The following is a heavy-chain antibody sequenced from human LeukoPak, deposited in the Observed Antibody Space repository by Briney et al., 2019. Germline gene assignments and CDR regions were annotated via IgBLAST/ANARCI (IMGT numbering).Heavy chain of an antibody. CDR1: GGSTSSGGYY. CDR3: ASSMVRGVIIASRYNFDY. CDR2: IYYSGST. Sequence: SETLSLTCTVSGGSTSSGGYYWSWIRQHPGKGLEWIGYIYYSGSTYYNPSLKSRVTISVDTSKNQFSLKLSSVTAADTAVYYCASSMVRGVIIASRYNFDYWGQGTLVTVSS. J-gene: IGHJ4*02. V-gene: IGHV4-31*03. D-gene: IGHD3-10*01.